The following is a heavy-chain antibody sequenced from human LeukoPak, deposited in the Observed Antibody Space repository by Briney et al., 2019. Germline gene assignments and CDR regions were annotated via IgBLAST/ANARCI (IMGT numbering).Heavy chain of an antibody. D-gene: IGHD6-19*01. CDR2: IRSSSSYI. CDR1: GFTFSSYS. V-gene: IGHV3-21*04. CDR3: VRGGWGASWSN. J-gene: IGHJ4*02. Sequence: TGGSLRLSCAASGFTFSSYSMNWVRQAPGKGLEWVSSIRSSSSYIYYADSVKGRFTISRDNSQNTLYLQMESLRVEDTAVYYCVRGGWGASWSNWGQGTLVTVSS.